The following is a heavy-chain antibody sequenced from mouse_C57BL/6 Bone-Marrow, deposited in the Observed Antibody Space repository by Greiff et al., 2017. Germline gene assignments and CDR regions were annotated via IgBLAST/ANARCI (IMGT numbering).Heavy chain of an antibody. D-gene: IGHD1-1*01. J-gene: IGHJ2*01. CDR3: ARGDYGSSSFDY. CDR1: GFTFSSYA. V-gene: IGHV5-4*01. Sequence: EVHLVESGGGLVKPGGSLKLSCAASGFTFSSYAMSWVRQTPEKRLEWVATISDGGSYTYYPDNVKGRFTISRDNAKNNLYLQMSHLKSEDTAMXYCARGDYGSSSFDYWGQGTTLTVSS. CDR2: ISDGGSYT.